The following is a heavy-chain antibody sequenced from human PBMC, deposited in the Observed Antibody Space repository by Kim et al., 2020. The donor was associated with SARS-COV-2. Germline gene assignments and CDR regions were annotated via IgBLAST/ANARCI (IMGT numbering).Heavy chain of an antibody. CDR1: GFTFSSYG. CDR3: AKEYLRPRPDTELLWFGGLEWGPTIYGMDV. Sequence: GGSLRLSCAASGFTFSSYGMHWVRQAPGKGLEWVAVIWYDGSNKYYADSVKGRFTISRDNSKNTLYLQMNSLRAEDTAVYYCAKEYLRPRPDTELLWFGGLEWGPTIYGMDVWGQGTTVTVSS. CDR2: IWYDGSNK. J-gene: IGHJ6*02. V-gene: IGHV3-33*06. D-gene: IGHD3-10*01.